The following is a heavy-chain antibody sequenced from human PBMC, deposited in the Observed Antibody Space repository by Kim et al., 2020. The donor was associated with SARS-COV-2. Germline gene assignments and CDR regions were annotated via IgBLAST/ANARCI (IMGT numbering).Heavy chain of an antibody. Sequence: NPSLKSRVTISVDTSKNQFSLKLSSVTAADTAVYYCAILLLDGGTKVFDYWGQGTLVTVSS. V-gene: IGHV4-31*02. J-gene: IGHJ4*02. D-gene: IGHD2-15*01. CDR3: AILLLDGGTKVFDY.